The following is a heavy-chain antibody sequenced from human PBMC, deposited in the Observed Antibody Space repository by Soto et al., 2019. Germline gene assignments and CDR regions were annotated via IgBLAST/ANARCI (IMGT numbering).Heavy chain of an antibody. D-gene: IGHD6-25*01. Sequence: VQLVESGGGLVKPGGSLRLSCTVSGLTFTNAWMTWVRQAPGKGLEWVARIKSHTDGGTTDYAAPLQGRFIISRDDSRNTLFLQMNSLKTEDTAVYFCATAPGYWASAPLDYWGQGTLVTVSS. CDR1: GLTFTNAW. J-gene: IGHJ4*02. V-gene: IGHV3-15*07. CDR3: ATAPGYWASAPLDY. CDR2: IKSHTDGGTT.